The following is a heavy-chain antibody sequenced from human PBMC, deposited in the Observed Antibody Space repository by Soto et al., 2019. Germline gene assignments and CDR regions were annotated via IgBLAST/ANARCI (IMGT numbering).Heavy chain of an antibody. CDR3: ARDYETGYIDY. CDR2: IIPIFGTA. J-gene: IGHJ4*02. D-gene: IGHD5-18*01. Sequence: VASVKLSCKASVGTFSSYAISWVRQAPGQGLEWMGGIIPIFGTANYAQKFQGRVTITADESTGTAYMELSSLRSEDTAVYYCARDYETGYIDYWGQATLVTVSS. V-gene: IGHV1-69*13. CDR1: VGTFSSYA.